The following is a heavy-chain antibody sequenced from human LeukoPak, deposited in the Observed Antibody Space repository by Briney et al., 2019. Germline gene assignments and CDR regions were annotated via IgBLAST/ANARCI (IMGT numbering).Heavy chain of an antibody. J-gene: IGHJ4*02. CDR3: ARRNRYCNGGSCAHHHDS. CDR1: GFTFSSYG. V-gene: IGHV3-30*03. D-gene: IGHD2-15*01. CDR2: ISYDGSNK. Sequence: GGSLRLSCAASGFTFSSYGMHWVRQAPGKGLEWVAVISYDGSNKYYADSVKGRFTISRDNSKNTLYLQMNSLRAEDTAVYYCARRNRYCNGGSCAHHHDSWGQGTLVIVSS.